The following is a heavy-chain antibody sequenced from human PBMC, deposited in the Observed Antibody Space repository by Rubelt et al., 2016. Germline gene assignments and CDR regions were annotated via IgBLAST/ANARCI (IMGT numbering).Heavy chain of an antibody. V-gene: IGHV4-34*01. CDR3: ARTYRNLPFDY. Sequence: QVQLQQWGAGLLKPSETLSLTCAVYGGSFSGYYWSWIRQPPGKGLEWIGEINHSGSTNYNPSLKSRVTISVDTSKNQFSLKLSSVTAADTAVYYCARTYRNLPFDYWGQGTLVTVSS. J-gene: IGHJ4*02. CDR2: INHSGST. CDR1: GGSFSGYY. D-gene: IGHD4-11*01.